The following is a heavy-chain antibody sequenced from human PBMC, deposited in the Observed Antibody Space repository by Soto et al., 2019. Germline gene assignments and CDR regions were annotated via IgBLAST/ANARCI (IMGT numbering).Heavy chain of an antibody. J-gene: IGHJ5*02. V-gene: IGHV4-34*01. CDR1: GGSFSGYY. CDR3: ARENYKSGYPHNCFVP. CDR2: INRSGST. D-gene: IGHD3-3*01. Sequence: SETLSLTCAVYGGSFSGYYWSWIRQPPGKGLEWIGEINRSGSTNYNPSLKSRVTISVDTSKNQFSLKLSSVTAADTAVYYCARENYKSGYPHNCFVPRGQGIPVTV.